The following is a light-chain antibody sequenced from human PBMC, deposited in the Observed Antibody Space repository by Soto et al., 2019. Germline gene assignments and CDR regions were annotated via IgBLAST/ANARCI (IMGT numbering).Light chain of an antibody. CDR1: TSNIGSNY. CDR3: ATWDDSLNGFYV. J-gene: IGLJ1*01. V-gene: IGLV1-47*01. CDR2: RNN. Sequence: QSVLTQPPSASGTPGQGVTISCSGSTSNIGSNYVYWYQQLPGTAPKLLIYRNNQRPSGVPDRFSGSKSGTSASLAISGLRSDDEADYFCATWDDSLNGFYVFGTGTKVIVL.